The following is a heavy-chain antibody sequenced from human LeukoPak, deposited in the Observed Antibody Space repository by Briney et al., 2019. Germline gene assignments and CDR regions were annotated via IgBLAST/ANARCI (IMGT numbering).Heavy chain of an antibody. J-gene: IGHJ4*02. D-gene: IGHD3-3*01. CDR3: AKEADFWSGYYTYFDY. V-gene: IGHV3-23*01. Sequence: GGSLRLSCATSGFTFSDYYMSWIRQAPGRGLEWVSAISGSGGSTYYADSVKGRFTISRDNSKNTLYLQMNSLRAEDTAVYYCAKEADFWSGYYTYFDYWGQGTLVTVSS. CDR2: ISGSGGST. CDR1: GFTFSDYY.